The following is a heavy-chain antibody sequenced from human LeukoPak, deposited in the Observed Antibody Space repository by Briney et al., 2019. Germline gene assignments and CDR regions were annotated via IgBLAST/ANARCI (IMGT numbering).Heavy chain of an antibody. CDR3: ARDCSGGSCYGAFDI. D-gene: IGHD2-15*01. Sequence: SETLSLTCTVSGVSFRSSSYYWGWIRQPPGKGLEWIGYIYDSGSTYYNPSLKSRITISVDTSENRFSLKLSSVTATDTAVYYCARDCSGGSCYGAFDIWGQGTMVTVSS. V-gene: IGHV4-30-4*08. CDR2: IYDSGST. CDR1: GVSFRSSSYY. J-gene: IGHJ3*02.